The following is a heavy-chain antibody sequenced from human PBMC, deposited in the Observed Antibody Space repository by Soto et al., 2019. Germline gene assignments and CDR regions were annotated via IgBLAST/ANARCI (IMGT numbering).Heavy chain of an antibody. CDR1: GFTFSSYS. CDR2: ISSSSSYI. V-gene: IGHV3-21*01. D-gene: IGHD3-3*01. CDR3: ARDPDFGVAGDY. J-gene: IGHJ4*02. Sequence: EVQLVESGGGLVKPGGSLRLSCAASGFTFSSYSMNWVRQAPGKGLEWVSSISSSSSYIYYADSVKGRFTISRDNAKNSLYLQMNSLRAEDTAVYYCARDPDFGVAGDYWGQGTLVTVSS.